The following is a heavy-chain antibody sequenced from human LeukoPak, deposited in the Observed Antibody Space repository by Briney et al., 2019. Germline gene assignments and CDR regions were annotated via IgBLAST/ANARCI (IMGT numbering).Heavy chain of an antibody. CDR1: GFTFSSYG. Sequence: PGGSLRLSCAASGFTFSSYGMHWVRQGPGKGLEWVAVIWYDGSNKYYADSVKGRFTISRDNSKNTLYLQVNSLRAEDTAVYYCAKEAIAVSGYGPTTFDYWGQGTLVAVSS. J-gene: IGHJ4*02. CDR3: AKEAIAVSGYGPTTFDY. D-gene: IGHD6-19*01. V-gene: IGHV3-33*06. CDR2: IWYDGSNK.